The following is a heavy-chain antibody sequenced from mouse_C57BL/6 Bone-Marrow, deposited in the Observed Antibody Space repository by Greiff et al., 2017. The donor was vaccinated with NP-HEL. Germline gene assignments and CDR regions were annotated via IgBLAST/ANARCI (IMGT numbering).Heavy chain of an antibody. CDR2: ISDGGSYT. Sequence: EVNVVESGGGLVKPGGSLKLSCAASGFTFSSYAMSWVRQTPEKRLEWVATISDGGSYTYYPDNVKGRFTISRDNAKNNLYLQMSHLKSEDTAMYYCARDLGDYGSSYYAMDYWGQGTSVTVSS. D-gene: IGHD1-1*01. CDR3: ARDLGDYGSSYYAMDY. V-gene: IGHV5-4*01. J-gene: IGHJ4*01. CDR1: GFTFSSYA.